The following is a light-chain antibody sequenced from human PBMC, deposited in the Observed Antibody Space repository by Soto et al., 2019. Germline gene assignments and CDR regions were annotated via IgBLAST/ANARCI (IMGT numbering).Light chain of an antibody. CDR2: GAS. CDR1: QSISNN. V-gene: IGKV3-15*01. J-gene: IGKJ2*01. CDR3: QQYNNWPHT. Sequence: EIVMTQSPVTLSASPGERATLSCRASQSISNNLACHQQKPGQAPRPLIYGASTRATGIPARFSGSGSGTEFTLTISSLQPEDFAVYYCQQYNNWPHTFGQGTKLEI.